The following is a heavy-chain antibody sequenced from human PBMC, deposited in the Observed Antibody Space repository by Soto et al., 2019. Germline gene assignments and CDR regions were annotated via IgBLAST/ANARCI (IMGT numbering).Heavy chain of an antibody. Sequence: QVQLVESGGGVVQPGRSLRLSCAASGFTFSSYGMHWVRQAPGKGLEWVAVISYDGSNKYYADSVKGRFIISRDNSKNTLYLQMNSLRAEDTAVYYCAKDRYDSSGYPEAFDIWGQGTMVTVSS. CDR1: GFTFSSYG. CDR2: ISYDGSNK. CDR3: AKDRYDSSGYPEAFDI. D-gene: IGHD3-22*01. J-gene: IGHJ3*02. V-gene: IGHV3-30*18.